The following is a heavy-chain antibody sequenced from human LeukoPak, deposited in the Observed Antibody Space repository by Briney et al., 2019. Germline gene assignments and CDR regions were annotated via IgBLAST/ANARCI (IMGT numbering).Heavy chain of an antibody. CDR2: ISYDGSNK. V-gene: IGHV3-30*18. CDR3: AKDRRLWFGNNWFDP. J-gene: IGHJ5*02. Sequence: GGSLRLSCAASGFTFSSYAMSWVRQAPGKGLEWVAVISYDGSNKYYADSVKGRFTISRDNSKNTLYLQMNSLRAEDTAVYYCAKDRRLWFGNNWFDPWGQGTLVTVSS. CDR1: GFTFSSYA. D-gene: IGHD3-10*01.